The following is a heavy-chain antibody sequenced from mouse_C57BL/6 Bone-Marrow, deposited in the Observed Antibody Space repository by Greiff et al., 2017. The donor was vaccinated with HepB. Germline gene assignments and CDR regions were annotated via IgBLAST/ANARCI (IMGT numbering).Heavy chain of an antibody. CDR2: ISNLAYSI. CDR3: ARHADYYAMDY. CDR1: GFTFSDYG. Sequence: EVKLMESGGGLVQPGGSLKLSCAASGFTFSDYGMAWVRQAPRKGPEWVAFISNLAYSIYYADTVTGRFTISRENAKNTLYLEMSSLRSEDTAMYYCARHADYYAMDYWGQGTSDTVSS. J-gene: IGHJ4*01. V-gene: IGHV5-15*01.